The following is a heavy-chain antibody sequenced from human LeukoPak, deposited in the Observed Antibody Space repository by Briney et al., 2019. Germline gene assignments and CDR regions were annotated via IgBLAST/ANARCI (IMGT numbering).Heavy chain of an antibody. J-gene: IGHJ1*01. CDR1: GYTFTSYD. Sequence: ASVKVSCKASGYTFTSYDINWVRQATGQGLEWMGWMNPNSGNTGYAQKFQGRVTMTRNTSISTAYMELSSLRSEDTAVYYCATVMVRGVTRGFQHWGQGTLVTVSS. CDR2: MNPNSGNT. V-gene: IGHV1-8*01. CDR3: ATVMVRGVTRGFQH. D-gene: IGHD3-10*01.